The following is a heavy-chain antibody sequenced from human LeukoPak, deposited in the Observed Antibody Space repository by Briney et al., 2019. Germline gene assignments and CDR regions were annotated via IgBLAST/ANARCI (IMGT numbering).Heavy chain of an antibody. J-gene: IGHJ5*02. CDR1: GFTFSSYS. Sequence: GGSLRLSCAASGFTFSSYSMNWVRQAPGKGLEWVSSISSSSSYIYYADPVKGRFTISRDNAKNSLYLQMNSLRAEDTAVYYCARDSEQLLVNWFDTWGQGTLVTVSS. D-gene: IGHD6-19*01. CDR3: ARDSEQLLVNWFDT. CDR2: ISSSSSYI. V-gene: IGHV3-21*01.